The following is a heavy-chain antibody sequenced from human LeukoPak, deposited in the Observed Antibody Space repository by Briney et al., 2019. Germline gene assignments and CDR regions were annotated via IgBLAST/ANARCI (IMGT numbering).Heavy chain of an antibody. CDR2: IYYSGST. Sequence: SQTLSLTCTVSGGSISSGDYYWSWIRQPPGKGLEWIGYIYYSGSTYYSPSLKSRVTISVDTSKNQFSLKLSSVTAADTAVYYCARGPLTGILDYWGQGTLVTVSS. V-gene: IGHV4-30-4*01. CDR1: GGSISSGDYY. J-gene: IGHJ4*02. D-gene: IGHD3-9*01. CDR3: ARGPLTGILDY.